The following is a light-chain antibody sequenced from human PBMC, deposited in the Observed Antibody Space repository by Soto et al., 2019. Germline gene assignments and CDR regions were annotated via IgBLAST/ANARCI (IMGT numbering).Light chain of an antibody. J-gene: IGKJ4*01. CDR2: GAS. V-gene: IGKV3-20*01. CDR3: QQYGNSPLT. CDR1: QSVSSSY. Sequence: EIVLTQSTGTLSLSPGERATLSCRASQSVSSSYLAWYQQKPGQAPRFLIYGASSRATGIPDRFSGSGSGTDFTLTISRLEPEDFAVYYCQQYGNSPLTFGGGTKVEIK.